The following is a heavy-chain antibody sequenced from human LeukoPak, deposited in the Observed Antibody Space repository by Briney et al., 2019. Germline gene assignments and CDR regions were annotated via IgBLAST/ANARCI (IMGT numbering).Heavy chain of an antibody. CDR2: IYPADSDT. V-gene: IGHV5-51*01. CDR1: GYSFTSYR. J-gene: IGHJ4*02. Sequence: GESLKISCKGSGYSFTSYRIGWVRQMPGKGLEWMGLIYPADSDTKYSPSFQGQVTISADKSISTAYLQWSSLKASDTAVYYCARHPPYCGGKCYYFDYWGQGTLVTVSS. D-gene: IGHD2-21*01. CDR3: ARHPPYCGGKCYYFDY.